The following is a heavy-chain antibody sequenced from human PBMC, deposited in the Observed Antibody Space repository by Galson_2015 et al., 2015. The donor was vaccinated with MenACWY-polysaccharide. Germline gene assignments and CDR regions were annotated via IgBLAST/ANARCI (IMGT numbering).Heavy chain of an antibody. V-gene: IGHV3-74*01. CDR3: ARVLVGYTNDGLQPYHFDC. D-gene: IGHD2-8*02. CDR1: GFTFSSYW. J-gene: IGHJ4*02. CDR2: ISSDGSST. Sequence: LRLSCAASGFTFSSYWMHWVRQVPGKGLVWVSRISSDGSSTSYADSVKGRFTISRDNAKNTLHLQMNSLRVEDTAVYYCARVLVGYTNDGLQPYHFDCRGRDPGSPAPQ.